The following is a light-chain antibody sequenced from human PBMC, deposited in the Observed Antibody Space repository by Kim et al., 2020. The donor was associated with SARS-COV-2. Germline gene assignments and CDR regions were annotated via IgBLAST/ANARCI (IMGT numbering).Light chain of an antibody. CDR2: QDS. V-gene: IGLV3-1*01. CDR1: KLGDKY. CDR3: QAWDSSTVV. Sequence: SYELTQPPSVSVSTGQTASITGSGDKLGDKYACWYQQKPGQSPVLVIYQDSKRPSGIPERFSGSNSGITATLTISGTQAMDEADYYCQAWDSSTVVFGG. J-gene: IGLJ2*01.